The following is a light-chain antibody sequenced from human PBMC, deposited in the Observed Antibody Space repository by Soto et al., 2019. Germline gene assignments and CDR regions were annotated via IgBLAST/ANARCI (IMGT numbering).Light chain of an antibody. Sequence: QSVLTQPASVSGSPGQLIAISCTGTSSDVGGYDYVSWYQQQPDKAPKLMIYEVTKRPSGVSNRFSGSKSGNTASLTISGLQAEDEADYYCSSHTSGSTQVSGTGTKVTVL. V-gene: IGLV2-14*01. CDR3: SSHTSGSTQV. J-gene: IGLJ1*01. CDR1: SSDVGGYDY. CDR2: EVT.